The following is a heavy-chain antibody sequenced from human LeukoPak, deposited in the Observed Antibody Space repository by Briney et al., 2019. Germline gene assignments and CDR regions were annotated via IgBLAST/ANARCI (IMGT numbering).Heavy chain of an antibody. CDR2: ISSSSSYI. V-gene: IGHV3-21*01. D-gene: IGHD6-6*01. Sequence: GGSLRLSCAASGFTFSSYSMNWVRQAPGKGLEWVSSISSSSSYIYYADSVKGRFTISRDNAKNSLYLQMNSLRAEDTAVYYCARESANIAAPTYYYYMDVWGKGTTVTVSS. CDR1: GFTFSSYS. J-gene: IGHJ6*03. CDR3: ARESANIAAPTYYYYMDV.